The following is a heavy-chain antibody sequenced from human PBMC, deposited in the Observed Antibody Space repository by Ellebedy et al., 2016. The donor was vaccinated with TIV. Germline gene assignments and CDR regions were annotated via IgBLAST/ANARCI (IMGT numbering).Heavy chain of an antibody. CDR3: GRGSGWYDPFDL. D-gene: IGHD6-19*01. Sequence: MPSETLSLTCTVSGGSISSGGNYWTWIRQHPGKGLERIGFIYYSWRPYYNPSLRSRVTMSVDTSKNQFSLNLTSVPAADTAVYYCGRGSGWYDPFDLWGQGTLVTVSS. V-gene: IGHV4-31*03. CDR1: GGSISSGGNY. CDR2: IYYSWRP. J-gene: IGHJ4*02.